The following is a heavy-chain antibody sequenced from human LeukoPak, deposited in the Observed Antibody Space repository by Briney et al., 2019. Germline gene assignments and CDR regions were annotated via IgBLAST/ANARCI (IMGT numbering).Heavy chain of an antibody. CDR1: GYTFTSYG. V-gene: IGHV1-18*01. CDR2: ISAYNGNT. D-gene: IGHD1-26*01. Sequence: ASVKVSCKASGYTFTSYGISWVRQAPGQGREWMGWISAYNGNTNYAQKLQGRVTMTTDTSTSTAYMELRSLRSDDTAVYYCARAPPEYSGSYPYYYYYYMDVWGKGTTVTVSS. J-gene: IGHJ6*03. CDR3: ARAPPEYSGSYPYYYYYYMDV.